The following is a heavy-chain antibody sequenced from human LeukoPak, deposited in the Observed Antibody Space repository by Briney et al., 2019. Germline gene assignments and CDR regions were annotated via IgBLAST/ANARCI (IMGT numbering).Heavy chain of an antibody. J-gene: IGHJ4*02. CDR1: GYTFTSYG. Sequence: GASVKVSCKASGYTFTSYGISWGRQAPGQGLEWRGWISAYNGNTNYAQKLQGRVTMTTDTSTSTAYMELRSLRSDDTAVYYCARRFYYDSSGYYSDYWGQGTQVTVSS. CDR3: ARRFYYDSSGYYSDY. CDR2: ISAYNGNT. V-gene: IGHV1-18*01. D-gene: IGHD3-22*01.